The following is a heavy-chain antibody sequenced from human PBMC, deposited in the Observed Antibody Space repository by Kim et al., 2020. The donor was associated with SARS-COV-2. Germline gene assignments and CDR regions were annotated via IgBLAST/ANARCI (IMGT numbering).Heavy chain of an antibody. J-gene: IGHJ5*02. Sequence: GGSLRLSCAASGFTFSCYGMQWVRQGPAKGLQWVSRIRDDGTMTNYANSVKGRFTVSRDNAKNTLYLQMNSLRAEDTAIYYCTRAYCNGDCYLFARWGQGTLVTVSS. CDR3: TRAYCNGDCYLFAR. CDR1: GFTFSCYG. CDR2: IRDDGTMT. D-gene: IGHD2-21*02. V-gene: IGHV3-74*01.